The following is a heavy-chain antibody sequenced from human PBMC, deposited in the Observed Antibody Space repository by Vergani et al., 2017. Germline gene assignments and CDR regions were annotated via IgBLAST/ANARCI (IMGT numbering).Heavy chain of an antibody. Sequence: QVQLVQSGAEVKKPGSSVKVSCKASGGTFSSYAISWVRQAPGQGLEWMGGIIPIFGTANYAQKFQGRVTITADESTSTAYMVLSMLRSEDTAVYYCATGALYRGTDYYCYYMDVWGKGTTVTVSS. J-gene: IGHJ6*03. CDR3: ATGALYRGTDYYCYYMDV. V-gene: IGHV1-69*01. D-gene: IGHD3-16*01. CDR1: GGTFSSYA. CDR2: IIPIFGTA.